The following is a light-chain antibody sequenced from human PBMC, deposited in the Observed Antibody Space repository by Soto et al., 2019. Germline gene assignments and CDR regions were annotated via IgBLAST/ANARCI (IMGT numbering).Light chain of an antibody. CDR1: SSNIGSNT. J-gene: IGLJ2*01. CDR3: HSYDSRMGGALV. CDR2: SNN. V-gene: IGLV1-44*01. Sequence: QSVLTQPPSASGTPGQSVTVSCSGSSSNIGSNTVTWYQQLPGTPPILLLYSNNLRSSGVPDRFSGSRSGTSASLAITGLQAEDEGDYSGHSYDSRMGGALVFGGG.